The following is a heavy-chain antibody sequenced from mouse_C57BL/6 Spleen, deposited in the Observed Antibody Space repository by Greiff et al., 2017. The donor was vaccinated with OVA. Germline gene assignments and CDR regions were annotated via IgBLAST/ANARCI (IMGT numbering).Heavy chain of an antibody. CDR3: ARDYGSSYWYFDY. CDR2: INPSSGYT. J-gene: IGHJ1*03. D-gene: IGHD1-1*01. Sequence: QVQLKQSGAELAKPGASVKLSCKASGYTFTSYWMHWVKQRPGQGLEWIGYINPSSGYTKYNQKFKDKATLTADKSSSTAYMQLSSLTYEDSAVYYCARDYGSSYWYFDYWGTGTTVTVSS. V-gene: IGHV1-7*01. CDR1: GYTFTSYW.